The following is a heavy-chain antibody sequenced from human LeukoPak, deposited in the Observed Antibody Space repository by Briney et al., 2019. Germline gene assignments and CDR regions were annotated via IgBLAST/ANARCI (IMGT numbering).Heavy chain of an antibody. CDR1: GYIFSGYY. Sequence: ASVKVSCKASGYIFSGYYLHWVRQAPGQGLEWMGIINPSGGSTSYAQKFQGRVTMTRDMSTSTVYMEPSSLRSEDTAVYYCARAPARQLWLYGRDYFDYWGQGTLVTVSS. V-gene: IGHV1-46*01. D-gene: IGHD5-18*01. J-gene: IGHJ4*02. CDR3: ARAPARQLWLYGRDYFDY. CDR2: INPSGGST.